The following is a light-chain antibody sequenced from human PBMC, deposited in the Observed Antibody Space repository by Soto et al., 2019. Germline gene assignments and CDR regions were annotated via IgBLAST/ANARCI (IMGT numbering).Light chain of an antibody. Sequence: EIVLTQSPDTLSLTPGERATLSCGASQSVDSSYVAWYQQKPGLAPRLLMFDASSRANGIPDRFRGSGSGTGFTLTISSLEPEDFAVYYCQQYSSSLWTFGQGTKVEI. V-gene: IGKV3D-20*01. J-gene: IGKJ1*01. CDR2: DAS. CDR1: QSVDSSY. CDR3: QQYSSSLWT.